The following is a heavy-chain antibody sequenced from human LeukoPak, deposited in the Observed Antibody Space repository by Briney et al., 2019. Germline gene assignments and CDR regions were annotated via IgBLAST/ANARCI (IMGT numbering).Heavy chain of an antibody. CDR1: GGSISSYY. CDR2: MYYSGNT. V-gene: IGHV4-59*12. CDR3: ARGRVGSYDY. D-gene: IGHD1-26*01. Sequence: SETLSLTCNVSGGSISSYYWSWIRQPPGKGLEWIGYMYYSGNTNYNPSLKSRVTTSVDSSKNQFSLKLSSVTAADTAVYYCARGRVGSYDYSGQGTLVTVSS. J-gene: IGHJ4*02.